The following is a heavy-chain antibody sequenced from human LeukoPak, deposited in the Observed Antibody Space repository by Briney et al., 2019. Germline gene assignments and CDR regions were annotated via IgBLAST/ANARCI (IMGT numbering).Heavy chain of an antibody. Sequence: GGTLRLSCAASGFTFSSYGMSWVRQAPGKGLEWVSAISGSGGSTYYADSVKGRFTTSRDNSKNTLYLQMNSLRAEDTAVYYCAKGSYDIDYWGQGTLVTVSS. CDR2: ISGSGGST. CDR3: AKGSYDIDY. V-gene: IGHV3-23*01. D-gene: IGHD3-22*01. CDR1: GFTFSSYG. J-gene: IGHJ4*02.